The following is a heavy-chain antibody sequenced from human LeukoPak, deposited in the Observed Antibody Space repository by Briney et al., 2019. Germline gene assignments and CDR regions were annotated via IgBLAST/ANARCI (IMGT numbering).Heavy chain of an antibody. CDR2: ISSSSSYI. CDR1: GSTFSSYS. V-gene: IGHV3-21*01. CDR3: ARDLPDSYGYLRADY. J-gene: IGHJ4*02. D-gene: IGHD5-18*01. Sequence: GGSLRLSCAASGSTFSSYSMNWVRQAPGKGLEWVSSISSSSSYIYYADSVKGRFTISRDNAKNSLYLQMNSLRAEDTAVYYCARDLPDSYGYLRADYWGQGTLVTVSS.